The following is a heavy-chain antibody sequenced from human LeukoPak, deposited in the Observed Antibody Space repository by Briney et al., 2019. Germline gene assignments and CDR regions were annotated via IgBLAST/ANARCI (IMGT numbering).Heavy chain of an antibody. J-gene: IGHJ4*02. V-gene: IGHV3-53*01. CDR1: GFTVSSNY. CDR2: IYSGGST. Sequence: GGSLRLSCAASGFTVSSNYMSWVRQAPGKGLEWVSVIYSGGSTYYADSVKGRFTISRDNSKNTLYLQMNSLRAEDTAVYYCARSVGAVAGTFDYWGQGTPVTVSS. D-gene: IGHD6-19*01. CDR3: ARSVGAVAGTFDY.